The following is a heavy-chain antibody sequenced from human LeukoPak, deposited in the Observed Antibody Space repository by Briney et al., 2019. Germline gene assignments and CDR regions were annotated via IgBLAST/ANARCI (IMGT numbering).Heavy chain of an antibody. CDR1: GFTFSSYA. D-gene: IGHD3-22*01. Sequence: PGGSLRLSCAASGFTFSSYAMHWVRKAPGKGLEWVAVISYDGSNKYYADSVKGRFTISRDNSKNTLYLQMNSLRAEDTAVYYCAREEYYYDSSGYPFPPGFFDYWGQGTLVTVSS. J-gene: IGHJ4*02. CDR2: ISYDGSNK. CDR3: AREEYYYDSSGYPFPPGFFDY. V-gene: IGHV3-30-3*01.